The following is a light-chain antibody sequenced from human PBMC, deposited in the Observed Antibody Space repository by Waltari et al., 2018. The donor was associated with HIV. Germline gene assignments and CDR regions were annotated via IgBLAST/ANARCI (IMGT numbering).Light chain of an antibody. CDR1: SSDVGGYNY. CDR3: SSYTSSSTWV. V-gene: IGLV2-14*01. J-gene: IGLJ3*02. CDR2: EVS. Sequence: QSALTQPASVSGSPGQSITISCTGTSSDVGGYNYVSWYQQHPGKAPKLMIYEVSNRPSGVSKRFSGSKSGNTACRTISGLQAEDEADYYCSSYTSSSTWVFGGGTKLTVL.